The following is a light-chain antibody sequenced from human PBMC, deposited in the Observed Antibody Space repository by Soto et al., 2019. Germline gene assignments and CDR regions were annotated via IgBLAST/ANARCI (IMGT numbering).Light chain of an antibody. CDR3: SSYTFSSTLGVV. Sequence: QSVLTQPASVSGSPGQSITISCTGTSSDVGGYNYVSWYQHHPDKAPKLMIYDVSYRPSGVSDRFSGSKSGNTASLTISGLQAEDEADYYCSSYTFSSTLGVVFGGGTKLTVL. V-gene: IGLV2-14*03. J-gene: IGLJ3*02. CDR1: SSDVGGYNY. CDR2: DVS.